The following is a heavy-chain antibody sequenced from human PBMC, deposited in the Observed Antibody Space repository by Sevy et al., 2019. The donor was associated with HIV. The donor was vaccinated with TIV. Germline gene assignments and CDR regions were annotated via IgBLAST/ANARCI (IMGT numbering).Heavy chain of an antibody. CDR1: GFTFSSYA. Sequence: GGSLRLSCAASGFTFSSYAMSWVRQAPGKGLEWVSAISDSGGSTYYADSVKGRFTISRDNSKNTLYLQMNSLRAEDTAVYYCAKEGYCSGGSCYGLDYWGQGTLVTVSS. D-gene: IGHD2-15*01. CDR3: AKEGYCSGGSCYGLDY. J-gene: IGHJ4*02. V-gene: IGHV3-23*01. CDR2: ISDSGGST.